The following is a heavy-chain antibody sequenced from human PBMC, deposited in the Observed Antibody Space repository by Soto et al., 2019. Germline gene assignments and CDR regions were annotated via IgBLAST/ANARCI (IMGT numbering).Heavy chain of an antibody. CDR1: GFTFSSYA. D-gene: IGHD6-6*01. CDR2: ISGSGGST. Sequence: LRLSCAASGFTFSSYAMSWVRQAPGKGLEWVSAISGSGGSTYYTDSVKGRFTISRDNSKNTLYLQMNSLRAEDTAVYYCAKGPSIAARQLFAYYYYYGMDVWGQGTTVTVSS. V-gene: IGHV3-23*01. J-gene: IGHJ6*02. CDR3: AKGPSIAARQLFAYYYYYGMDV.